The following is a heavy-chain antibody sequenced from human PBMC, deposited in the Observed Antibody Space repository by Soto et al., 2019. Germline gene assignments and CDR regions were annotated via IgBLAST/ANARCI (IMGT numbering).Heavy chain of an antibody. D-gene: IGHD6-13*01. CDR3: VKDESINWYSGHFRH. V-gene: IGHV3-9*01. J-gene: IGHJ1*01. Sequence: GGSLRLSCAASGFTFDDYAMHWVRQVPGKGLEWVSGINWNSGSIGYGDSVKGRFAISRDNAKNSLHLQMNSLSAEDTAFYYCVKDESINWYSGHFRHWGQGTLVTVS. CDR2: INWNSGSI. CDR1: GFTFDDYA.